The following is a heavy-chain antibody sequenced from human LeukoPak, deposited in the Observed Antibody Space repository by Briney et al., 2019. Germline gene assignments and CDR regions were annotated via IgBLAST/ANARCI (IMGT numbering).Heavy chain of an antibody. J-gene: IGHJ4*02. D-gene: IGHD2-2*01. Sequence: PGGSLRLSCAASGFSFSDYYMSWVRQAPGKGLEWVSVVSGSGGSRYYADSVQGRFTISRDNSQNTLYLQMNSLRAEDTAIFYCAKDVGYCTSTSCSWDYWGQGTLVTVSS. CDR1: GFSFSDYY. V-gene: IGHV3-23*01. CDR3: AKDVGYCTSTSCSWDY. CDR2: VSGSGGSR.